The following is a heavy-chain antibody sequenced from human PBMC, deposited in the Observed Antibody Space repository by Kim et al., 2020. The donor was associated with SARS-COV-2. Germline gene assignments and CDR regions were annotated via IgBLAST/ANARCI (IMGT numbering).Heavy chain of an antibody. CDR2: VSGVGVNK. J-gene: IGHJ6*01. CDR3: ARMGGMDGYNYVYYY. D-gene: IGHD5-12*01. V-gene: IGHV3-23*01. CDR1: GFTFDNYA. Sequence: GGSLRLSCVGSGFTFDNYAMSWVRQAPGKGLEWVSGVSGVGVNKFYADSVRGRFTISRDNSKNILYLQMNSLRDEDTALYYCARMGGMDGYNYVYYY.